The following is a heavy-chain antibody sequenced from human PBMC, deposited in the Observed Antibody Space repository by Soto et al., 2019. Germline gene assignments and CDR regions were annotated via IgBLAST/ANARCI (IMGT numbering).Heavy chain of an antibody. CDR3: ARAPYYYDSSGYYHMAPDFDY. CDR2: ISAYNGNT. J-gene: IGHJ4*02. V-gene: IGHV1-18*01. CDR1: GYTFTSYG. D-gene: IGHD3-22*01. Sequence: ASVKVSCKASGYTFTSYGISWVRQAPGQGLEWMGWISAYNGNTNYAQKLQDRVTMTTDTSTSTAYMELRSLRSDDTAVYYCARAPYYYDSSGYYHMAPDFDYWGQGTLVTVSS.